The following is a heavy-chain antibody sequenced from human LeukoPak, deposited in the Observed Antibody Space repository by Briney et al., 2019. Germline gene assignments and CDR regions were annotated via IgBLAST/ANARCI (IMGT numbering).Heavy chain of an antibody. V-gene: IGHV3-23*01. J-gene: IGHJ4*02. CDR1: GFTFSSYA. CDR3: ARRGRDGYNYEDY. Sequence: GGSLRLSCAASGFTFSSYAMSWVRQAPGKGLEWVSAISGSGGSTYYADSVKGRFTISRDNAKNSLYLQMNSLRAEDTAVYYCARRGRDGYNYEDYWGQGTLVTVSS. CDR2: ISGSGGST. D-gene: IGHD5-24*01.